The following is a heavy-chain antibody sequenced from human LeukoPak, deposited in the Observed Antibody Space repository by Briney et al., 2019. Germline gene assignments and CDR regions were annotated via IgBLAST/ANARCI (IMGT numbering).Heavy chain of an antibody. Sequence: GESLMISCKGSGYSFTSYWIGWVSQMPGKGMEWKGIIYPGDSDTRYSPSFQSQVTISADKSISTAYLQWSSLKAPRAAMYNCARLSHQFYGSGWYDVGNWGQGTLVTVSS. CDR2: IYPGDSDT. J-gene: IGHJ4*02. V-gene: IGHV5-51*01. CDR3: ARLSHQFYGSGWYDVGN. CDR1: GYSFTSYW. D-gene: IGHD6-19*01.